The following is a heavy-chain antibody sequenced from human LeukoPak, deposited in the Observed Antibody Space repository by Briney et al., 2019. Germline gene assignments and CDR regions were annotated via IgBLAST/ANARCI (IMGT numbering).Heavy chain of an antibody. CDR2: INHSGST. D-gene: IGHD6-19*01. J-gene: IGHJ1*01. V-gene: IGHV4-34*01. CDR1: GGSFSGYY. Sequence: TSETLSLTCAVYGGSFSGYYWSWIRQPPGKGLEWIGEINHSGSTNYNPSLKSRVTISVDTSKIQFSLKLSSVTAADTAVYYCARGSYSSGWYRRYFQHWGQGTLVTVSS. CDR3: ARGSYSSGWYRRYFQH.